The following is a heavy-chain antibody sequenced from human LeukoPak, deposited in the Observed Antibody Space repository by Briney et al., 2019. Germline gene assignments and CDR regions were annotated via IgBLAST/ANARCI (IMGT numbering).Heavy chain of an antibody. CDR1: GGSISSSSYY. V-gene: IGHV4-39*01. CDR2: IYYSGST. Sequence: PSETLSLTCTVSGGSISSSSYYWGWIRQPPGRGLEWIGSIYYSGSTYYNPSLKSRVTISVDTSKSQFSLKLSSVTAADTAVYYCASLHQVRGLTVFDYWGQGALVTVSS. J-gene: IGHJ4*02. D-gene: IGHD3-10*01. CDR3: ASLHQVRGLTVFDY.